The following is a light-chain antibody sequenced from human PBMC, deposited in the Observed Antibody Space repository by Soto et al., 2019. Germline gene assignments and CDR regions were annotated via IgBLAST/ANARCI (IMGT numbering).Light chain of an antibody. CDR3: QQYDNWPPGT. CDR1: QSVSNN. Sequence: TQTTGTLSLSPGERATLSCRAIQSVSNNYLAWYQQKPGQAPRLLISGASTRSSGIPARFSGSGSGTEFTPTISSLQSEDFAVYYCQQYDNWPPGTFAPVTMVDIK. V-gene: IGKV3-15*01. J-gene: IGKJ1*01. CDR2: GAS.